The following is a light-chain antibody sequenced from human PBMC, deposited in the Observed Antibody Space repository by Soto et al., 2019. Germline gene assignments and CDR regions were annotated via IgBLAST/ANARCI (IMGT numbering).Light chain of an antibody. J-gene: IGKJ5*01. CDR1: QSVISY. V-gene: IGKV3-11*01. CDR3: QQRFNWPPNT. Sequence: EMVLTQSPATLSLSPGERATRSCRASQSVISYLAWYQQKPGQAPRLLIYDASNRATGIPARFSGSGSGTDFTLTISSLEPEDFAIYYCQQRFNWPPNTFGQGTRLEIK. CDR2: DAS.